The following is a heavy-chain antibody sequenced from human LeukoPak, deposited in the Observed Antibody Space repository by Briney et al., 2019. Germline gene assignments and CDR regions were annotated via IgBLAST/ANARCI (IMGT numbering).Heavy chain of an antibody. CDR1: GFTFSSYA. CDR2: ITTSGGDT. CDR3: ANGRYHNF. V-gene: IGHV3-23*01. J-gene: IGHJ4*02. D-gene: IGHD2-2*01. Sequence: GGSLRLSCAASGFTFSSYAMSWVRQAPGKGLEWVSHITTSGGDTYYADSVRGRFTISRDNSKNTLYLQMSSLRAEDTAVYYCANGRYHNFWGQGTLVTVS.